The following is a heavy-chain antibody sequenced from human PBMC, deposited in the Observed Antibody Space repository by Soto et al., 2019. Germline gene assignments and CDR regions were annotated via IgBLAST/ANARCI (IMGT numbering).Heavy chain of an antibody. Sequence: ASVKVSCKASGYTFTSYAMHWVRQAPGQRLEWMGWINAGNGNTKYSQKFQGRVTITRDTSASTAYMELSSLRSEDTAVYYCARGGIAVVAEYFDLWGRGTLVTVSS. D-gene: IGHD6-19*01. J-gene: IGHJ2*01. CDR3: ARGGIAVVAEYFDL. CDR1: GYTFTSYA. CDR2: INAGNGNT. V-gene: IGHV1-3*01.